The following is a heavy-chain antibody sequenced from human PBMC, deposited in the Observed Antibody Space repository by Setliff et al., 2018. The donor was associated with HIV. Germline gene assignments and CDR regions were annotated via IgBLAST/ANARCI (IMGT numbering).Heavy chain of an antibody. CDR3: ARGRVRGVIIPFDY. Sequence: SETLSLTCSVSGGSISSRTYYWGWIRQPPGKGLEWIGEINHSGSTTYNPSLKSRVTISVDTSKNQFSLKLSSVTAADTAVYYCARGRVRGVIIPFDYWGQGTLVTVSS. J-gene: IGHJ4*02. V-gene: IGHV4-39*07. CDR2: INHSGST. CDR1: GGSISSRTYY. D-gene: IGHD3-10*01.